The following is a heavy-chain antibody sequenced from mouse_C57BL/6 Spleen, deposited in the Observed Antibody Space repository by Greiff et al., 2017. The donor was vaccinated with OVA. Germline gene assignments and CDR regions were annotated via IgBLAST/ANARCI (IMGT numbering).Heavy chain of an antibody. J-gene: IGHJ3*01. CDR3: ASEAHPMAF. CDR1: GYTFTSYW. Sequence: QVQLQQSGAELVRPGSSVKLSCKASGYTFTSYWMHWVKQRPIQGLEWIGNINPSDSETHYNQKFKDQATLTVDKSSSTAYLQLSSLTSEDSAVYYCASEAHPMAFWGQGTLVTVSA. V-gene: IGHV1-52*01. CDR2: INPSDSET.